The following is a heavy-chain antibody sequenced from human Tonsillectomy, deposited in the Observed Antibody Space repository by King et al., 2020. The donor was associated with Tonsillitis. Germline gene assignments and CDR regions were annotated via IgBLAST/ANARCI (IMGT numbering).Heavy chain of an antibody. V-gene: IGHV1-2*02. Sequence: VQLVESGAEVKKPGASVKVSCKASGYTFTGYYMHWVRQAPGQGLEWMGWINPNSGGTNYAQKFQGRVTMTRETSISTAYMELSRLRSDDTAVYYCARVKKAITMIVVADAFDIWGQGTMVTVSS. D-gene: IGHD3-22*01. CDR3: ARVKKAITMIVVADAFDI. CDR2: INPNSGGT. J-gene: IGHJ3*02. CDR1: GYTFTGYY.